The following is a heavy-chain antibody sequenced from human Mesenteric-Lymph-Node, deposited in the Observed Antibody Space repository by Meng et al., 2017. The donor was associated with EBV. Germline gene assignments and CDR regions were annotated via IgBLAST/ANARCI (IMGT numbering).Heavy chain of an antibody. D-gene: IGHD3-22*01. CDR3: ARRDVDGYYNYFDP. CDR2: IYHNGIT. CDR1: GGSLSRSNW. J-gene: IGHJ5*02. V-gene: IGHV4-4*02. Sequence: QGRLQESGPRLVKPSGTPSLRCDASGGSLSRSNWWSWVRQPPGRGLEWIGEIYHNGITNYNPSLKSRVTISLDMSKNQFSLTLNSVTAADTAVYYCARRDVDGYYNYFDPWGRGTLVTVSS.